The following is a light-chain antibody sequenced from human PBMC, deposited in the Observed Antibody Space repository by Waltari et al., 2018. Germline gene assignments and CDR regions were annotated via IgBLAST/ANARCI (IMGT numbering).Light chain of an antibody. CDR3: QQYYSTPRT. Sequence: DIVMTQSPDSLAVSLGERATINCKSSQYVLYSSNNKNYLAWYQQKPGQPPKLLIYWASARESGVPDRFSGSGSGTDLTLTISSLQAEDVAVYYCQQYYSTPRTFGQGTKVEIK. J-gene: IGKJ1*01. CDR2: WAS. V-gene: IGKV4-1*01. CDR1: QYVLYSSNNKNY.